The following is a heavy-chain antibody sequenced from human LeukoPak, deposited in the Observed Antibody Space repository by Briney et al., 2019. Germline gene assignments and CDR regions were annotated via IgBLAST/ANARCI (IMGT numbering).Heavy chain of an antibody. D-gene: IGHD6-13*01. CDR2: IRYDGSNK. J-gene: IGHJ4*02. CDR1: GFTFSSYG. V-gene: IGHV3-30*02. CDR3: AKEGYSSSWYRFDY. Sequence: GGSLRLSCAASGFTFSSYGMHWVRQAPGKGLEWVAFIRYDGSNKYYADSVKGRFIISRDNSKNTLYLQMNSLRAEDTAVYYCAKEGYSSSWYRFDYWGQGTLVTVSS.